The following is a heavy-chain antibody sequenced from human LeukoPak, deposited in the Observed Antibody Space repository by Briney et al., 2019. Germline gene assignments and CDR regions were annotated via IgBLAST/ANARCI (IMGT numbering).Heavy chain of an antibody. J-gene: IGHJ4*02. D-gene: IGHD2-2*01. V-gene: IGHV4-28*01. CDR3: ARTQGYCSSTSCYPSDY. Sequence: SETLSLTCAASGYSISSSSNWWGWIRQPPGKGLEWIGYIYHTGSTYYNPSLKSRVSMSVDTSKNQISLKLISVTAVDTAVYYCARTQGYCSSTSCYPSDYWGQGTLVTVSS. CDR2: IYHTGST. CDR1: GYSISSSSNW.